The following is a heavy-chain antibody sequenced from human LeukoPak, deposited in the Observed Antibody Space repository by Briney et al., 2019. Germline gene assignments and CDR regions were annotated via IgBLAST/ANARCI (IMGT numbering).Heavy chain of an antibody. D-gene: IGHD6-13*01. V-gene: IGHV4-30-2*01. CDR1: GGSISSGGYS. Sequence: PSETLSLTCAVSGGSISSGGYSWSWIRQPPGKGLEWIGYIYHSGSTYYNPSLKSRVTISLDTSKSQFSLKLSSVTAADTAVYYCARHDGSSWYYAFDVWGQGTMVTVSS. CDR3: ARHDGSSWYYAFDV. J-gene: IGHJ3*01. CDR2: IYHSGST.